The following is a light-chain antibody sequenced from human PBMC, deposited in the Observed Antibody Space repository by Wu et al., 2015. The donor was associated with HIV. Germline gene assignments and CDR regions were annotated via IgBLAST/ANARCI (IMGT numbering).Light chain of an antibody. CDR2: GAS. V-gene: IGKV3-20*01. Sequence: EIVLTQSPATLSLSPGERATLSCRASQSVSSHLAWYQQKPGQAPRLLIYGASKRATGIPDRFSGSGSGTDFTLTINRLEPEDFAVYYCQQYGSSPWTFGQGTKVEIK. J-gene: IGKJ1*01. CDR1: QSVSSH. CDR3: QQYGSSPWT.